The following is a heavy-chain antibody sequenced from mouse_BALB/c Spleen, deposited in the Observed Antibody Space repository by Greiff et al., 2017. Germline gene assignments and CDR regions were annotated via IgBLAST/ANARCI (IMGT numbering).Heavy chain of an antibody. CDR1: GYTFSSYW. J-gene: IGHJ4*01. CDR2: ILPGSGST. CDR3: ARRGYGSVYYAMDY. Sequence: VQLQQSGAELMKPGASVKISCKATGYTFSSYWIEWVKQRPGHGLEWIGEILPGSGSTNYNEKFKGKATFTADTSSNTAYMQLSSLTSEDSAVYYCARRGYGSVYYAMDYWGQGTSVTVSS. V-gene: IGHV1-9*01. D-gene: IGHD1-1*01.